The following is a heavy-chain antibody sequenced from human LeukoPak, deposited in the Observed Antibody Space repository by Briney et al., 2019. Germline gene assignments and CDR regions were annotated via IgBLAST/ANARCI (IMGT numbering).Heavy chain of an antibody. D-gene: IGHD3-22*01. CDR1: GFTFSSYW. CDR3: ASNYYDSSGYYDHRFDY. Sequence: PGGSLRLSCAASGFTFSSYWVSWVRQPPGKGLEWVPNIKQDGSEKYYVDSVKGRFTFSRDNAKNSLYLQMNSLRAEDTAVYYCASNYYDSSGYYDHRFDYWGQGTLVTVSS. J-gene: IGHJ4*02. V-gene: IGHV3-7*01. CDR2: IKQDGSEK.